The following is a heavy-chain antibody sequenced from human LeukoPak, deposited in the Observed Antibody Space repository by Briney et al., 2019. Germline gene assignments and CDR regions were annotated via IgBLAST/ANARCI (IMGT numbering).Heavy chain of an antibody. D-gene: IGHD1-26*01. J-gene: IGHJ4*02. Sequence: GGSLRLSCAASGFTFSSYSMTWVRQAPGKGLEWVSSISSSSSYIYYADSVKGRFTISRDNAKNSLYLQMNSLRAEDTAVYYCARDWVKAGIVGATKSPMFDYWGQGTLVTVSS. V-gene: IGHV3-21*01. CDR3: ARDWVKAGIVGATKSPMFDY. CDR1: GFTFSSYS. CDR2: ISSSSSYI.